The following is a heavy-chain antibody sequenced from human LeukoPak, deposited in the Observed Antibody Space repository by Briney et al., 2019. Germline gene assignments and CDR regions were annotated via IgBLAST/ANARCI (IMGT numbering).Heavy chain of an antibody. Sequence: PGGSLRLSCAASGFTFSSYGMTWVRQAPGKGLEWVSYISSNSSTIYYADSVKGRFTISRDNAKNSLYLQMNSLRAEDTALYYCAKDIRSWYYYDSSGYLNYYYYYMDVWGKGTTVTISS. D-gene: IGHD3-22*01. CDR1: GFTFSSYG. CDR2: ISSNSSTI. V-gene: IGHV3-48*04. J-gene: IGHJ6*03. CDR3: AKDIRSWYYYDSSGYLNYYYYYMDV.